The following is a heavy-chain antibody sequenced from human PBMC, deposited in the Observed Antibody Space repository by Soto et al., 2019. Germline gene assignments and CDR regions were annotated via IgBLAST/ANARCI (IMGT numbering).Heavy chain of an antibody. V-gene: IGHV5-51*01. J-gene: IGHJ5*02. Sequence: GEALKISCKGSGYNFAKYWIGWVRQMPGKSLEWMGIIYPGDSDATYSPSFQGQVTISADESISTAYLQWNSLKASDTAMYYCAVGMVNNWFDPWGRGTLVTVSS. CDR1: GYNFAKYW. CDR2: IYPGDSDA. D-gene: IGHD2-8*01. CDR3: AVGMVNNWFDP.